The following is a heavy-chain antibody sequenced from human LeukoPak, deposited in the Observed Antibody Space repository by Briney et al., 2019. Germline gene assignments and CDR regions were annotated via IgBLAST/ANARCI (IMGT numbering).Heavy chain of an antibody. CDR3: AKCSGTYAYDVFDI. V-gene: IGHV3-23*01. CDR2: ISGSGGSV. J-gene: IGHJ3*02. CDR1: GFTFSNYA. D-gene: IGHD3-10*02. Sequence: GGSLRLSCAASGFTFSNYAMTWVRQAPGKGLEWVAGISGSGGSVYYADSVKGLFTISRDNPRKTLCLQMNSLRAEDTAVYYCAKCSGTYAYDVFDIWGQGTTVTVSS.